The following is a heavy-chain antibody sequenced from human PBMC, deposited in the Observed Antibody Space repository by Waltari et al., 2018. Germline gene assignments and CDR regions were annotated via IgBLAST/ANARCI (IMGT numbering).Heavy chain of an antibody. Sequence: QVQLEQPGAEVEKPGASVKVSCKPSGSTFTGHYIHWVRQAPGQGLEWMGWINPKSGATNYAQKFLGRVTMTRTTSISTAYMELSRLTSDDTAIYYCARDFSDILTGPADYWGQGTLVTVSS. D-gene: IGHD3-9*01. CDR3: ARDFSDILTGPADY. CDR2: INPKSGAT. V-gene: IGHV1-2*02. CDR1: GSTFTGHY. J-gene: IGHJ4*02.